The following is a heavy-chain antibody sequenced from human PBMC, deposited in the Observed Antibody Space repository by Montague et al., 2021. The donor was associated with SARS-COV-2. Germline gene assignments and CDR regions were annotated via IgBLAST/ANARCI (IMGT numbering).Heavy chain of an antibody. Sequence: SETLPLTCTVSSGSISNDIYYWGWIRQPPGKGPEWIGGSRYGGTSYYNPSLKSRVTISIDTSKNQCSLKLTAVTAADTAVYFCARQDIQRRFDLWGRGTLVTVSS. CDR1: SGSISNDIYY. J-gene: IGHJ2*01. D-gene: IGHD1-1*01. V-gene: IGHV4-39*01. CDR3: ARQDIQRRFDL. CDR2: SRYGGTS.